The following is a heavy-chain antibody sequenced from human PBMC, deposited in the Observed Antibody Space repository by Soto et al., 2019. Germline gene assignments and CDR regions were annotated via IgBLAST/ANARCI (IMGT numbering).Heavy chain of an antibody. CDR3: ARGVQFTNY. J-gene: IGHJ4*02. CDR1: GYTFTSYA. CDR2: INAGNGAT. V-gene: IGHV1-3*01. Sequence: QVQLVQSGAEVKQPGASVKVSCKASGYTFTSYAIHWVRQAPGQGLEWVGWINAGNGATKYSQNLQDRVTITRDTSASTAYMELNSLKSEDTAVYYCARGVQFTNYWGQGTLVTVSS.